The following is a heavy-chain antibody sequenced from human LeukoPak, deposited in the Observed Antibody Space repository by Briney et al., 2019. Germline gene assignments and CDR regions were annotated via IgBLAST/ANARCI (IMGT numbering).Heavy chain of an antibody. V-gene: IGHV3-48*01. J-gene: IGHJ3*02. CDR3: SLLRLGELSLSLREAFDAFDI. CDR1: GFTFSNHE. CDR2: ISSSSSTI. D-gene: IGHD3-16*02. Sequence: GGSLRLSCAGFGFTFSNHEINWVRQAPGKGLEWVSYISSSSSTIYYADSVKGRLTISRDNAKNSLYLQMNSLRAEDTAVYYCSLLRLGELSLSLREAFDAFDIWGQGTMVTVSS.